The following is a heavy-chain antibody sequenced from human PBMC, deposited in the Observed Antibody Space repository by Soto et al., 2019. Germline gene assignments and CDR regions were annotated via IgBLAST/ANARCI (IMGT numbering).Heavy chain of an antibody. J-gene: IGHJ5*02. V-gene: IGHV1-24*01. CDR3: ATELYCSGGSCYHANWFDP. Sequence: ASVKVSCKVSGYTLTELSMHWVRQAPGKGLEWMGGFDPEDGETIYAQKLQGRVTMTEDTSTDTAYMELSSLRSEDTAVYYCATELYCSGGSCYHANWFDPWSQGTLVTVSS. CDR2: FDPEDGET. CDR1: GYTLTELS. D-gene: IGHD2-15*01.